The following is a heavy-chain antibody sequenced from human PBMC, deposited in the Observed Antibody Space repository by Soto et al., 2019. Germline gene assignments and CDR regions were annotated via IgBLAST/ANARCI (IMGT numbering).Heavy chain of an antibody. CDR1: GFTFSSYA. Sequence: VQLVESGGGVVQPGRSLRLSCAASGFTFSSYAMHWVRQAPGKGLEWVSAMSDSGGSTYYADSVKGRFTISRDNSKNTLYLQMNSLRAEDTALYYCAKSYSSNWYDYFDYWGQGTLVTVSS. CDR2: MSDSGGST. V-gene: IGHV3-23*04. D-gene: IGHD6-13*01. J-gene: IGHJ4*02. CDR3: AKSYSSNWYDYFDY.